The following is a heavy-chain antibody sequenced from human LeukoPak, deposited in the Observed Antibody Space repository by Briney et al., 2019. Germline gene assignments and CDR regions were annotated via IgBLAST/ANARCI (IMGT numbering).Heavy chain of an antibody. D-gene: IGHD6-13*01. V-gene: IGHV4-34*01. CDR3: ARGRQPLDY. CDR2: INHSGST. J-gene: IGHJ4*02. CDR1: GGFFSGYY. Sequence: SETLSLTCAVYGGFFSGYYWSWIRQPPGKGLEWIGEINHSGSTNYNPSLKSRVTISVDTSKNQFSLKLSSVTAADTAVYYCARGRQPLDYWGQGTLVTVSS.